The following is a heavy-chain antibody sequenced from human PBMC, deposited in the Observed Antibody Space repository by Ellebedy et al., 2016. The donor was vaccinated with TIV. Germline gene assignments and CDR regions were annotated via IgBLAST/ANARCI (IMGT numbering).Heavy chain of an antibody. D-gene: IGHD6-19*01. Sequence: MPSETLSLTCAVSGGSISSGGYSWSWIRQPPGKGLEWIGYIYHSGSTYYNPSLTSRVTISVDRSKNQFSLKLSSVTAADTAVYYCARGWQLAVAATNYFDYWGQGTLVTVSS. CDR2: IYHSGST. CDR3: ARGWQLAVAATNYFDY. CDR1: GGSISSGGYS. V-gene: IGHV4-30-2*01. J-gene: IGHJ4*02.